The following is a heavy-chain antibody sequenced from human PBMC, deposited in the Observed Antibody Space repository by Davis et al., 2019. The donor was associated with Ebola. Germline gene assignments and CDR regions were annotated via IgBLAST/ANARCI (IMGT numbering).Heavy chain of an antibody. Sequence: GESLKISCAASGFTFNIYAMSWVRQAPGKGLEWVSATTLSGASTYYAESVKGRFTISRDNSRNTLYLQMSSLRADDPAVYYCAKDGGNFPYWYFDLWGRGTLVTVSS. D-gene: IGHD1-7*01. CDR3: AKDGGNFPYWYFDL. CDR1: GFTFNIYA. V-gene: IGHV3-23*01. J-gene: IGHJ2*01. CDR2: TTLSGAST.